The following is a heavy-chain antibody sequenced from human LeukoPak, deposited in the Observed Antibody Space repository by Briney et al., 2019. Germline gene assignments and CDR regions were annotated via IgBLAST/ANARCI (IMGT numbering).Heavy chain of an antibody. D-gene: IGHD1-7*01. CDR1: GFTFSSCS. J-gene: IGHJ4*02. Sequence: GGSLRLSCAASGFTFSSCSMNWVRQAPGEGLEWVSSISSGSAYIYYADSVKGRFTISRDNAKNSLYLQMNSLRAEDTAVYYCARGGTSISTAYFDYWGQGTLVTVSS. V-gene: IGHV3-21*01. CDR3: ARGGTSISTAYFDY. CDR2: ISSGSAYI.